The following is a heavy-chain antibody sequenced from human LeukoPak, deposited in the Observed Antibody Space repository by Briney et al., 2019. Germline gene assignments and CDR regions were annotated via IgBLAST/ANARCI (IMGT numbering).Heavy chain of an antibody. CDR1: GFTFSGYW. V-gene: IGHV3-74*01. J-gene: IGHJ4*02. D-gene: IGHD2-2*01. CDR2: INGDGSTT. CDR3: ARELPFDY. Sequence: PGGSLRLSCAASGFTFSGYWMQWVRQAPGKGVVWVSRINGDGSTTTYADSVKGRFTISRDNAKNTLYLQMNSLRAEDTAVYYCARELPFDYWGQGTLVTVSS.